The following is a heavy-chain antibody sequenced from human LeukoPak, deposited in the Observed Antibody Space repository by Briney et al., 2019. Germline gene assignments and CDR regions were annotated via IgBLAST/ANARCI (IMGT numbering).Heavy chain of an antibody. Sequence: GGSLRLSCAASGSTFSSYWMYWVRQAPGKGLVWVSRINRDGSSTSYADSVKGRFTISRDNAKNTLYMQMNSLRAEDTAVYYCAPAYYYGSGSRFDSWGQGTLVTVSS. CDR1: GSTFSSYW. D-gene: IGHD3-10*01. CDR3: APAYYYGSGSRFDS. J-gene: IGHJ4*02. CDR2: INRDGSST. V-gene: IGHV3-74*01.